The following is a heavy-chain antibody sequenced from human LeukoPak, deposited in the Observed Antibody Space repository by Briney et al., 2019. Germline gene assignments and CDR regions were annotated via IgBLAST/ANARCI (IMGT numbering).Heavy chain of an antibody. CDR3: AKDRYCSSTSCYPYYYYYYMDV. J-gene: IGHJ6*03. D-gene: IGHD2-2*01. Sequence: KYYADCGKGRLTISRDNSKNTLYLQMNSLRAEDTAVYYCAKDRYCSSTSCYPYYYYYYMDVWGKGTTVTVSS. CDR2: K. V-gene: IGHV3-30*02.